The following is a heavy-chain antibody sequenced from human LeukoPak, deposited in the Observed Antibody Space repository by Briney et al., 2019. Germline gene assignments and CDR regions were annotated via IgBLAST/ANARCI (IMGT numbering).Heavy chain of an antibody. CDR3: ARDVNDAFDI. J-gene: IGHJ3*02. CDR1: GFSVSSNY. Sequence: PGGSLRLSCAASGFSVSSNYMSWVRQAPGKGLEWVAVIYNSGTTKYADSVKGRFTIARDSSNNTLYLQMNSLRAEDTAVYYCARDVNDAFDIRGQGTMVTVSS. D-gene: IGHD2/OR15-2a*01. CDR2: IYNSGTT. V-gene: IGHV3-53*01.